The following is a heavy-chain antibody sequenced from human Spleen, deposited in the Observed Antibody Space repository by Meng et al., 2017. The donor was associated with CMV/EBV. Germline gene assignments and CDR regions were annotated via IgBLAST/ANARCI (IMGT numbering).Heavy chain of an antibody. D-gene: IGHD3-22*01. V-gene: IGHV4-34*01. J-gene: IGHJ4*02. CDR1: GASFSTSS. CDR2: INPSGST. Sequence: GASFSTSSWNWIRHPPGKGLEWIGEINPSGSTSYNPSLQSRVTISVDTSKNQFSLKLSSVTAADTAVYYCARGSRRAPYDSSGILDYWGQGTLVTVSS. CDR3: ARGSRRAPYDSSGILDY.